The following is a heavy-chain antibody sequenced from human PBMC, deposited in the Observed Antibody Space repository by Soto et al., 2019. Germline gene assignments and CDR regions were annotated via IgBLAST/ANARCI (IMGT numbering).Heavy chain of an antibody. D-gene: IGHD3-22*01. CDR2: IIPIFGTA. Sequence: SVKVSCKASGGTFSSYAISWVRQAPGQGLEWMGGIIPIFGTANYAQKFQGRVTITADESTSTAYMELSSLRSEDTAVYYCARAGMAARGYYSDSSGYYGFDYWGQGTLVTVSS. V-gene: IGHV1-69*13. CDR3: ARAGMAARGYYSDSSGYYGFDY. J-gene: IGHJ4*02. CDR1: GGTFSSYA.